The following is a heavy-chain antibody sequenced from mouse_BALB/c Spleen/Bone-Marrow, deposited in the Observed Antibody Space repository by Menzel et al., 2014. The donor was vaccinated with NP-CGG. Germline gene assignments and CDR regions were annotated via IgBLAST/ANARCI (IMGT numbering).Heavy chain of an antibody. Sequence: QVQLQQSGPGLVAPSQSLSIPCTVSGFSLTGYGVNWVRQPPGKGLEWLGMIWGDGSTDYNSALKSRLSISKDNSKSQVFLKMNSLQTDDTARYYCAREPHYYAMDYWGQGTSVTVSS. CDR3: AREPHYYAMDY. V-gene: IGHV2-6-7*01. CDR1: GFSLTGYG. CDR2: IWGDGST. J-gene: IGHJ4*01.